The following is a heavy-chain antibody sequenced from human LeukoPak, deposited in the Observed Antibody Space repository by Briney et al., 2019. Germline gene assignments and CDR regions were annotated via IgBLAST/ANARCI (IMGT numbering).Heavy chain of an antibody. CDR3: ARDFEGASGFFDY. V-gene: IGHV3-48*02. CDR2: ISASGSSV. Sequence: GGSLRLSCVASGFTFSHXXXXXXXQAPGXGLEXXXXISASGSSVYYADSVKGRFTISRDNAENSLYLQMNSLRDEDTAVYYCARDFEGASGFFDYWGQGTLVTVSS. D-gene: IGHD3-10*01. CDR1: GFTFSHXX. J-gene: IGHJ4*02.